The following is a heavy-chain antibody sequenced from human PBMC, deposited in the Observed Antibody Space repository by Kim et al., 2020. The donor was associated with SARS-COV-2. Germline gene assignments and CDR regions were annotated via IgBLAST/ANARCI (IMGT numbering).Heavy chain of an antibody. J-gene: IGHJ4*02. Sequence: SGPTLVNPTQTLTLTCTFSGFSLSTSKMCVNWIRQSPGKALEWLARIDWDDDKYYSTSLKTRLTISKDTSKNQVVLTMTDMDPVDTATYYCARTSESNGYLACGGPGTLVTVSS. CDR1: GFSLSTSKMC. CDR3: ARTSESNGYLAC. CDR2: IDWDDDK. D-gene: IGHD3-22*01. V-gene: IGHV2-70*11.